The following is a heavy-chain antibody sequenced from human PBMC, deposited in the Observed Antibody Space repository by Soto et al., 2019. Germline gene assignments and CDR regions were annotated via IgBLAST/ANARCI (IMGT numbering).Heavy chain of an antibody. CDR2: ISSSSSYT. CDR3: ARDRHVRSRGSCYYYGMDV. D-gene: IGHD6-6*01. V-gene: IGHV3-11*06. Sequence: GGSLRLSCAASGFTFSDYYMSWIRQAPGKGLEWVSYISSSSSYTNYADSVKGRFTISRDNAKNSLYLQMNSLRAEDTAVYYCARDRHVRSRGSCYYYGMDVWGQGTTVTVSS. CDR1: GFTFSDYY. J-gene: IGHJ6*02.